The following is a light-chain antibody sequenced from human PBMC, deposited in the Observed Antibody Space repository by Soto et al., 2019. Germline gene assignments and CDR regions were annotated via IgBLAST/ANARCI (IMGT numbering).Light chain of an antibody. Sequence: QSVLTQPASVSGSPGQPITISCTGTSSDVGGYNYVSWYQQHPGKAPKLMIYDVSNRPSGVSNRFSGSKSGNTASLTISGLQAEDEADYYCSSYTSSSTYVFGTGTKSP. CDR2: DVS. J-gene: IGLJ1*01. V-gene: IGLV2-14*01. CDR1: SSDVGGYNY. CDR3: SSYTSSSTYV.